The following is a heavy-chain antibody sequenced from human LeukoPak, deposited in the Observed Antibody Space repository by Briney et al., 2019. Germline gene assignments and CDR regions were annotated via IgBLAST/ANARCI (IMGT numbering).Heavy chain of an antibody. CDR2: INPNSGGT. CDR1: GYTFTGYY. J-gene: IGHJ4*02. Sequence: ASVKVSCKASGYTFTGYYMHWVRQAPGQGLEWMGWINPNSGGTNYAQKFQGRVTMTRDTSISTAYMELSRLRSDDTAVYYCAREDSCGWYYFDYWGQGTLVTVSS. V-gene: IGHV1-2*02. D-gene: IGHD6-19*01. CDR3: AREDSCGWYYFDY.